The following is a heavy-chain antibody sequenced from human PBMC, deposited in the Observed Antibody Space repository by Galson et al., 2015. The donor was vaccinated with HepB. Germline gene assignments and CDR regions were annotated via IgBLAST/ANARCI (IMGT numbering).Heavy chain of an antibody. D-gene: IGHD3-22*01. J-gene: IGHJ5*02. V-gene: IGHV3-21*01. CDR1: GFTFSGYS. CDR3: ARESLIVDSSP. CDR2: ISSSGTYI. Sequence: SLRLSCAASGFTFSGYSMNWVRQAPGKGLEWVSSISSSGTYIYYADSVKGRFTISRDNAKNSMYLQMNSLRAEDTAVYYCARESLIVDSSPWGQGTLVTVSS.